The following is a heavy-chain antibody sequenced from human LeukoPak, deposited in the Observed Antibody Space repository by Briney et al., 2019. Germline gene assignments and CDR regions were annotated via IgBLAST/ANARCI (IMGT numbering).Heavy chain of an antibody. Sequence: PGGSLRLSFAVSGFNFDNAWMNWVRQAPGEGLEWVGRIKSKNDGAATDYGAPVRGRFTISIDDSKNMLYLQMNSLKTEDTAVYYCVSRDAYKPRYFMDVWGKGTTVTVSS. CDR2: IKSKNDGAAT. CDR3: VSRDAYKPRYFMDV. V-gene: IGHV3-15*01. D-gene: IGHD5-24*01. J-gene: IGHJ6*03. CDR1: GFNFDNAW.